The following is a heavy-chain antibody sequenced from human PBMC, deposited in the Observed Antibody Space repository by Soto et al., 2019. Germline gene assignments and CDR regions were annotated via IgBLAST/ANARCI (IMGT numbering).Heavy chain of an antibody. D-gene: IGHD5-18*01. CDR3: ARDGAAMAPDY. J-gene: IGHJ4*02. V-gene: IGHV4-31*03. CDR1: GVSISSGGYY. CDR2: IYYSGST. Sequence: SETLSLTCTVSGVSISSGGYYWSWIRQHPGKGLEWIGYIYYSGSTYYNPSLKSRVTISVDTSKNQFSLKLSSVTAADTAVYYCARDGAAMAPDYWGQGTLVTVSS.